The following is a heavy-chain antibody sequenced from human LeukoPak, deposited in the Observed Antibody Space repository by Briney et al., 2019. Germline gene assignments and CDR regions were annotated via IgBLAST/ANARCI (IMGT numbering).Heavy chain of an antibody. D-gene: IGHD4-17*01. CDR3: AKGYGDYVGQKFDY. CDR2: ISGSGGST. CDR1: GFTFSSYA. J-gene: IGHJ4*02. V-gene: IGHV3-23*01. Sequence: GGSLRLSRAASGFTFSSYAMSWVRQAPGKGLEWVSAISGSGGSTYYADSVKGRFTISRDNSKNTLYLQMNSLRAEDTAVYYCAKGYGDYVGQKFDYWGQGTLVTVSS.